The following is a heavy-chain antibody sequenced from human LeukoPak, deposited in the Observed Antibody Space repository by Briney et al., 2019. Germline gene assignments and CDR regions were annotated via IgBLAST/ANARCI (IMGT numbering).Heavy chain of an antibody. CDR3: ATSRVFDF. CDR2: INSDGNNI. V-gene: IGHV3-11*04. CDR1: GFTFSDYF. J-gene: IGHJ4*02. Sequence: GGSLRLSCVTSGFTFSDYFMSWIRQAPGKGPEWLSFINSDGNNIYYRDSVKGRFTISRDNAKKTLYLEMNNLRVDDTAIYYCATSRVFDFWGQGTLVAVSS.